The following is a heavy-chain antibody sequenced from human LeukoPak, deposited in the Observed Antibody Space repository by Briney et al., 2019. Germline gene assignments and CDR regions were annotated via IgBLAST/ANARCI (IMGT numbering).Heavy chain of an antibody. CDR2: ISSSSYI. CDR1: GFTFSSYS. V-gene: IGHV3-21*01. CDR3: ASSSWYPAYYYYYMDV. Sequence: PGGSLRLSCAASGFTFSSYSMNWVRQAPGKGLEWVSSISSSSYIYYADSVKGRFTISRDNAKNSLYLQMNSLRAEDTAVYYCASSSWYPAYYYYYMDVWGKGTTVTVSS. D-gene: IGHD6-13*01. J-gene: IGHJ6*03.